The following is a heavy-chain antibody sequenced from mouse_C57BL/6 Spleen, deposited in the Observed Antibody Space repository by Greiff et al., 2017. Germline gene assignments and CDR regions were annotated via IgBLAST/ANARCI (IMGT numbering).Heavy chain of an antibody. CDR1: GYTFTSYG. J-gene: IGHJ2*01. V-gene: IGHV1-81*01. D-gene: IGHD1-3*01. CDR3: AKAVVDY. Sequence: QVQLKESGAELAKPGASVKLSCTASGYTFTSYGICWLKQRTRQGLEWIGEVYPKSGNTYYNEKFKGKATLTADKSSSTAYMVFRRLTAEDYAVYFCAKAVVDYWGQGTTLTVSS. CDR2: VYPKSGNT.